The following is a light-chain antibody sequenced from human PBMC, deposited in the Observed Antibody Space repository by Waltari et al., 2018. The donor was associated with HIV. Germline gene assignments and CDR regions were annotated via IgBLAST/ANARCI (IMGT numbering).Light chain of an antibody. CDR1: QSLKHTDGKTY. V-gene: IGKV2D-29*02. CDR2: EVF. CDR3: MQSLHLLYT. Sequence: DIVMTQTPPSLSVTPGQPASFSCNSSQSLKHTDGKTYLYWYLQRPGQSPRVLIYEVFKRDAGVPDRFSGSGSGTHFTLKIARVEAEDVGSYYCMQSLHLLYTFGQGTKLEIK. J-gene: IGKJ2*01.